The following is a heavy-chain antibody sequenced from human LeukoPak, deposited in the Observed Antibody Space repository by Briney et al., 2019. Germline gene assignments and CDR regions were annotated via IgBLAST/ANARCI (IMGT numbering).Heavy chain of an antibody. J-gene: IGHJ3*02. V-gene: IGHV3-7*01. D-gene: IGHD5-12*01. CDR3: AREATNTRAAFDI. CDR2: INQDGTKK. Sequence: HPGGSLRLSCAASGFTFSSSWMSWARQAPGKGLEWVANINQDGTKKYYVGSVKGRFTISRDNAKNSLYLQMNSLRAEDTAVYYCAREATNTRAAFDIWGQGTMVTVSS. CDR1: GFTFSSSW.